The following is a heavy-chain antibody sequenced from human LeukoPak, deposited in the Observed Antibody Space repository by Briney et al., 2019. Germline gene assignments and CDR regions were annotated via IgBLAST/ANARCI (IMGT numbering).Heavy chain of an antibody. CDR2: INSDGSST. CDR3: ASPGYRGYDAFDI. CDR1: GLTFNRYW. Sequence: GGSLRLSCAASGLTFNRYWMNWVRQAPGKGLVWVSRINSDGSSTIYADSVKGRFTISRDNAKNTLYLQMDSLRAEDTAVYYCASPGYRGYDAFDIWGQGTMVTVSS. V-gene: IGHV3-74*01. D-gene: IGHD2-15*01. J-gene: IGHJ3*02.